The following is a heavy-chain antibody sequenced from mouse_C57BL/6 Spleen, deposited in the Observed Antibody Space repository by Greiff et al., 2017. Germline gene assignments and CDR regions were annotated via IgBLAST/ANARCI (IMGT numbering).Heavy chain of an antibody. V-gene: IGHV1-42*01. J-gene: IGHJ2*01. D-gene: IGHD3-2*02. CDR2: ISPSTGGT. CDR3: ARAKTSQATDY. CDR1: GYSFTGYY. Sequence: VQLQQSGPELVKPGASVKISCTASGYSFTGYYMNWVKQSPEKSLEWIGEISPSTGGTTYNQKVKATVTLTVDKAYSTAYMQLKSLTAEDSAVYYCARAKTSQATDYWGQGTTLTVSS.